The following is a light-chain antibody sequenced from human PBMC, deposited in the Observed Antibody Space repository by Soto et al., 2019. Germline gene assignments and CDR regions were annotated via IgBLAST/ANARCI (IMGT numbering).Light chain of an antibody. CDR3: HQYGISPRT. V-gene: IGKV3-20*01. CDR2: GAS. CDR1: QSVSHSY. Sequence: EIVLTQSPGTLSLSPGERATLSCRASQSVSHSYLGWYQQKLGQAPRLLIYGASSRATGVPDRFSGSGSGTDFTLTISRLEPEDFAVYYCHQYGISPRTFGQGTKVDIK. J-gene: IGKJ1*01.